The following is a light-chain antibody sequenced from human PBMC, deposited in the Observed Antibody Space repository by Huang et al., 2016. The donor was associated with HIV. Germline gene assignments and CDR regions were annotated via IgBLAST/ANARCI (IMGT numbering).Light chain of an antibody. CDR2: KAS. CDR1: QSISSW. Sequence: DIQMTQSPSTLSASVGDRVTITCRASQSISSWLAWDQQKTGKAPKLLIYKASSLESGVPSRFSGSGSGAEFTLTISSLQPDDFATYHCQQYNSYPGTFGQGTKLEIK. J-gene: IGKJ2*01. CDR3: QQYNSYPGT. V-gene: IGKV1-5*03.